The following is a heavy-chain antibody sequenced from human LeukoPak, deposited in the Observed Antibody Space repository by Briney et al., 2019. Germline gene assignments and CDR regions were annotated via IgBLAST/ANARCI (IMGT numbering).Heavy chain of an antibody. D-gene: IGHD2-2*01. Sequence: SGTLSLTCTVSGGTISSYYWSWIRQPPGKGLEWIGYIYYSGSTNYNPSLKSRVTISVDTSKNQFSLKLSSVTAADTAVYYCARRSSTAWFDPWGQGTLVTVSS. CDR2: IYYSGST. V-gene: IGHV4-59*01. J-gene: IGHJ5*02. CDR1: GGTISSYY. CDR3: ARRSSTAWFDP.